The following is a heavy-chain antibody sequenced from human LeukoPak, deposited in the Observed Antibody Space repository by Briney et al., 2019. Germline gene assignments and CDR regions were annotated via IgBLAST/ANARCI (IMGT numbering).Heavy chain of an antibody. J-gene: IGHJ4*02. D-gene: IGHD5-18*01. V-gene: IGHV1-46*01. CDR1: GYTFTSYY. CDR2: INPRDGGA. CDR3: ARGRYNYAAPLIDY. Sequence: ASVKVSCKASGYTFTSYYTHWVRQAPGQGLEWMGIINPRDGGAIYAQKFQGRVTMTRDTSTSTVYMELSSLRPEDTAIYYCARGRYNYAAPLIDYWGQGTLVTVSS.